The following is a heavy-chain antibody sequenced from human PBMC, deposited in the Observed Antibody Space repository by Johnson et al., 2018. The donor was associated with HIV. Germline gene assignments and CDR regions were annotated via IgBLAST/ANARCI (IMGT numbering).Heavy chain of an antibody. D-gene: IGHD4-23*01. J-gene: IGHJ3*02. V-gene: IGHV3-30*04. CDR3: ARIVRMTTVVIGDAFDI. CDR2: ISYDGSNK. Sequence: VQLVESGGGVVQPGRSLRLSCAASGFTFSSYAMHWVRQAPGKGLEWVAVISYDGSNKYYADSVKGPFTISRDNSKNTLDLQMNSLRAEDTAVYYCARIVRMTTVVIGDAFDIWGQGTKVTVSS. CDR1: GFTFSSYA.